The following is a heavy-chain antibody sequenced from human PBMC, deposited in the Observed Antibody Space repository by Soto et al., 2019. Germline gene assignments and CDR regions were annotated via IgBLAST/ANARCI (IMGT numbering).Heavy chain of an antibody. Sequence: QVQLVQSGAEVKKPGASVKVSCKASGYTFTSYGISWVRQAPGQGLEWMGWISASNGNTNYAQKLQGRVTMTTDTSTSTAYMELRSLRSDDTAVYYCARCAHIPNRSTSCYWWFDPWGQGTLVTVSS. CDR3: ARCAHIPNRSTSCYWWFDP. CDR1: GYTFTSYG. D-gene: IGHD2-2*01. V-gene: IGHV1-18*01. J-gene: IGHJ5*02. CDR2: ISASNGNT.